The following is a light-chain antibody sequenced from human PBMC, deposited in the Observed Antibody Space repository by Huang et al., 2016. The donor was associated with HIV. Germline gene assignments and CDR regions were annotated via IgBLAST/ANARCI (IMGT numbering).Light chain of an antibody. J-gene: IGKJ5*01. CDR3: QQRSNWPIT. CDR2: YAS. V-gene: IGKV3-11*01. CDR1: QRGSSY. Sequence: EIVLTQSPATLSLSPGERATLSCRASQRGSSYLAWYQQKPGQAPRLLIYYASNRATGIPARFSGSGSGTDFTLTISSLEPEDFAVYYCQQRSNWPITFGQGTRLEIK.